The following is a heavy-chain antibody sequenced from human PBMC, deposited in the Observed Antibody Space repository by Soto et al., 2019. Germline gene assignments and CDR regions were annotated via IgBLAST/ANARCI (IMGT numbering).Heavy chain of an antibody. Sequence: PAGSLRLSSEASGFSFSDYRMNWVRQAPGKGLELLPNSTSSVHHNYYADSLKGRVTSSRDNAKNSLYLEMNSVRDEDTAMYYRARNLKYSSSRYNAYGLDVCSDGTTITPSS. J-gene: IGHJ6*04. V-gene: IGHV3-48*02. CDR3: ARNLKYSSSRYNAYGLDV. CDR2: STSSVHHN. D-gene: IGHD6-6*01. CDR1: GFSFSDYR.